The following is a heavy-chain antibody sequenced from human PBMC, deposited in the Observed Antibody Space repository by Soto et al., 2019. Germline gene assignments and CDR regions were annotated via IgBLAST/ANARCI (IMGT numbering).Heavy chain of an antibody. Sequence: GSLRLSCAASGFTFSSYGMHWVRQAPGKGLEWVAVISYDGSNKYYADSVKGRFTISRDNSKNTLYLQMNSLRAEDTAVYYCAKDLSGYQVYWGQGTLVTVYS. J-gene: IGHJ4*02. D-gene: IGHD3-22*01. CDR1: GFTFSSYG. CDR3: AKDLSGYQVY. CDR2: ISYDGSNK. V-gene: IGHV3-30*18.